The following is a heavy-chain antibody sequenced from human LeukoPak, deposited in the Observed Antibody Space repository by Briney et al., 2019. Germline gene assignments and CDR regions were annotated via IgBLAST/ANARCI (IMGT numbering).Heavy chain of an antibody. Sequence: GGSLRLSCAASGFSVNTNYMTWVRQAPGKGLEWVSVLYSGGGAYYADSVKDRFTISRDYSQNTLLLQMNSLRAEDTALYYCARGKTSDDIIEDAFDIWGQGTMVAVSS. CDR3: ARGKTSDDIIEDAFDI. V-gene: IGHV3-66*01. J-gene: IGHJ3*02. D-gene: IGHD3-9*01. CDR2: LYSGGGA. CDR1: GFSVNTNY.